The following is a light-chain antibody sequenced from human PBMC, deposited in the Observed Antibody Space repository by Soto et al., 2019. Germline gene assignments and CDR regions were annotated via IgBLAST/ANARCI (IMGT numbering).Light chain of an antibody. CDR3: SSHAGSSNVA. Sequence: QSALTQPPSAPGSPGQSGPISCTGTSSDVGGYNYVSWSQQHPGKAPKLIIYDVSNRPSGVPDGFSGSKSGNKASLTVSVLHAEDDADYYCSSHAGSSNVAFGGGTKLTVL. CDR2: DVS. V-gene: IGLV2-8*01. CDR1: SSDVGGYNY. J-gene: IGLJ2*01.